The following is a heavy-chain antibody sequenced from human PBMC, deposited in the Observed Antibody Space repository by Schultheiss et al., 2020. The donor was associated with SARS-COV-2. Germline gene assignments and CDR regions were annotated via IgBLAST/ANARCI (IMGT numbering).Heavy chain of an antibody. CDR2: ISSNGGST. J-gene: IGHJ5*02. Sequence: GGSLRLSCTTSGFTFGDYAMHWVRQAPGKGLEYVSAISSNGGSTYYANSVKGRFTISRDNSKNTLYLQMGSLRAEDMAVYYCARDPTGGPQLPLPLGWFDPWGQGTLVTVSS. V-gene: IGHV3-64*01. CDR1: GFTFGDYA. D-gene: IGHD2-2*01. CDR3: ARDPTGGPQLPLPLGWFDP.